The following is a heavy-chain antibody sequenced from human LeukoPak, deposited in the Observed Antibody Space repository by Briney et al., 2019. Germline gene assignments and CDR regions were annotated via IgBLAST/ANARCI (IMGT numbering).Heavy chain of an antibody. CDR2: INQDGSLQ. Sequence: GGSLRLSCAASGFTFSDYWMNWVRQAPGKGLEWVANINQDGSLQFYVDSVKGRFTISGDNAKNSVYLQMNSLRAEDTAVYFCARGSQFRYASSWRHYFDYWGQGILVTVSS. J-gene: IGHJ4*02. D-gene: IGHD2-2*01. V-gene: IGHV3-7*01. CDR3: ARGSQFRYASSWRHYFDY. CDR1: GFTFSDYW.